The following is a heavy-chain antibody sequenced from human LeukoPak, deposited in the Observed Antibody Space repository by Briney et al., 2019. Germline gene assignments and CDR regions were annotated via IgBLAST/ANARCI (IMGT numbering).Heavy chain of an antibody. V-gene: IGHV3-33*06. D-gene: IGHD3-22*01. CDR3: AKEGGYYYDSSGYYPLEYFQH. Sequence: PGGSLRLSCAASGFTFSSYGMHRVRQAPGKGLEWVAVRWYDGSNKYYADSVKGRFTISRDNSKNTLYLQMNSLRAEDTAVYYCAKEGGYYYDSSGYYPLEYFQHWGQGTLVTVSS. CDR2: RWYDGSNK. J-gene: IGHJ1*01. CDR1: GFTFSSYG.